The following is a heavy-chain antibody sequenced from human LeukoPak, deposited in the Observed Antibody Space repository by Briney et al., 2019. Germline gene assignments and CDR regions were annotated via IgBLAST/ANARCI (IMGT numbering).Heavy chain of an antibody. CDR1: GFTFSRYW. Sequence: GGSLRPSCAASGFTFSRYWMHWVRQAPGKGLVWVSRINSDGSSTSYADSVKGRFTISRDNAKNTLYLQMNSLRAEDTAVYYCARNQRNYDSYNDYWGQGTLVTVSS. CDR3: ARNQRNYDSYNDY. D-gene: IGHD3-22*01. V-gene: IGHV3-74*01. J-gene: IGHJ4*02. CDR2: INSDGSST.